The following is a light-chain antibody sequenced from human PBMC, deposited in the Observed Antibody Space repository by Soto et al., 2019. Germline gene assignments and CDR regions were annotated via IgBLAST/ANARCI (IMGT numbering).Light chain of an antibody. CDR2: GAS. J-gene: IGKJ5*01. CDR1: QSVTNNY. CDR3: QQYGSSAPIT. Sequence: EIVMTQSPATLSVSPGERASLSCRASQSVTNNYLAWYQQKPGQAPRLLIYGASIRATGIPDRFSGSGSETDFTLTISRLEPEDFALYYCQQYGSSAPITFGQGTRLEI. V-gene: IGKV3-20*01.